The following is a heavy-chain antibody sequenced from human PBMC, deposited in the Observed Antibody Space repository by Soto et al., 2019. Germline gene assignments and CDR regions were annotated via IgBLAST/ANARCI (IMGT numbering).Heavy chain of an antibody. V-gene: IGHV6-1*01. J-gene: IGHJ4*02. D-gene: IGHD6-13*01. CDR3: ARDRSPGSSSWYDY. Sequence: SQTLSLTCAISGDSVSSNSAAWNWIRQSPSRGLEWLGRTYYGSKWYNDYAVSVRSRITINPDTSKDQFSLQLNSVTPEDTAVYFCARDRSPGSSSWYDYWGQGTLVTVSS. CDR2: TYYGSKWYN. CDR1: GDSVSSNSAA.